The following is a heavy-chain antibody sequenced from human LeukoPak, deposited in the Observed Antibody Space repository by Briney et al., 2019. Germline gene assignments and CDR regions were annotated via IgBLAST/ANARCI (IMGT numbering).Heavy chain of an antibody. J-gene: IGHJ4*02. CDR3: TRDAALVVVAGSPFDY. CDR2: IRSKAYGGTT. V-gene: IGHV3-49*04. Sequence: GRSLRLSCTASGFTFGDYGMSWVPQAPGKGLEWVGFIRSKAYGGTTEYAASVKGRFTISTANSKSIPYLQMHSLKTEDTAVYYCTRDAALVVVAGSPFDYWGQGTLVIVSS. D-gene: IGHD6-19*01. CDR1: GFTFGDYG.